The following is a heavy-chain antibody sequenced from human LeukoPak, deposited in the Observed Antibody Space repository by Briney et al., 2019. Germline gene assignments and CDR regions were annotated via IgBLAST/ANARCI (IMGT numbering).Heavy chain of an antibody. V-gene: IGHV3-23*01. CDR1: GFTFSTYA. Sequence: GGSLRLSCAASGFTFSTYAMTWVRRAPGEGLGWVSSIPGSGGSTYYADSVKGRFTISRDNSENTVFLQMDSLRAEDTAVYYCARCRPDSSGSADSWGQGTLVTVSP. CDR3: ARCRPDSSGSADS. D-gene: IGHD6-19*01. J-gene: IGHJ4*02. CDR2: IPGSGGST.